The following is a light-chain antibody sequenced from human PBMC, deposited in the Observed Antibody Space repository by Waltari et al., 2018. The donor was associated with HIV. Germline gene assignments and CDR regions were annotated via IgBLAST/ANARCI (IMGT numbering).Light chain of an antibody. CDR1: SSDVGGYHY. Sequence: QSALTQPPSASGSPGQSVTLSCTGTSSDVGGYHYGSWYHHHPGKAPKLMIYEVSKRPSGVPDRFSGSKSGSTASLTVSGLQAEDEADYYCSSYAGSNNRWVFGGGTKLTAL. V-gene: IGLV2-8*01. CDR2: EVS. J-gene: IGLJ3*02. CDR3: SSYAGSNNRWV.